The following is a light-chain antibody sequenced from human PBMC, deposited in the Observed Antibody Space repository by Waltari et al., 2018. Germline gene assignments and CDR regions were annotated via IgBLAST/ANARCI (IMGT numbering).Light chain of an antibody. CDR1: QTVSTF. V-gene: IGKV1-39*01. J-gene: IGKJ2*01. Sequence: DIQMTQSPSSLSASVGDRVIITCRASQTVSTFLNWYQQKPGKAPALLIYGASSLQSGVPSRFSGSGSGTDFTLTISSLQPEDFATYYCQQSYSTPYTFGQGTKLEIK. CDR2: GAS. CDR3: QQSYSTPYT.